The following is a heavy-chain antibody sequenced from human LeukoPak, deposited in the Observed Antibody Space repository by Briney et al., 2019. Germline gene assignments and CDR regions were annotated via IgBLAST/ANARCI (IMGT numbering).Heavy chain of an antibody. V-gene: IGHV3-66*01. D-gene: IGHD5-12*01. J-gene: IGHJ4*02. CDR1: GFTVSSNY. CDR2: IYSGGST. CDR3: ARDGVATIGGVDY. Sequence: SGGSLRLSCAASGFTVSSNYMSWVRQAPGKGLEWVSVIYSGGSTYYADSVKGRFTISRDNAKNSLYLQMNSLRAEDTAVYYCARDGVATIGGVDYWGQGTLVTVSS.